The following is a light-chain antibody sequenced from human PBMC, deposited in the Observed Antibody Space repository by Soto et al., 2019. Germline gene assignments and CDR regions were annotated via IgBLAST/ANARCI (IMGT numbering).Light chain of an antibody. CDR2: DAS. V-gene: IGKV3-11*01. J-gene: IGKJ1*01. CDR3: QQRSNWAWT. Sequence: EIVLTQSPATLSLSPGERATLSCRASQSVSSYLAWYQQKPGQAPRLLIYDASNRATGIPARFSGSGSGTDITLTISSLEPEDFAVYYCQQRSNWAWTFGQGPKVEIK. CDR1: QSVSSY.